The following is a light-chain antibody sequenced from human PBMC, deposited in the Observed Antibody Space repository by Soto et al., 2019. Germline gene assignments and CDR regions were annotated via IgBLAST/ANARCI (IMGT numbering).Light chain of an antibody. J-gene: IGKJ5*01. Sequence: EIVMTQSPAPLSVSPGERATLSCRASQSVSSNLAWYQQKPGQAPRLLIYGASTRATGIPARFSGSGSGTEFTLTISSLQSEDFAVYYCQQYANSPITFGQGTRLEIK. CDR2: GAS. CDR3: QQYANSPIT. V-gene: IGKV3-15*01. CDR1: QSVSSN.